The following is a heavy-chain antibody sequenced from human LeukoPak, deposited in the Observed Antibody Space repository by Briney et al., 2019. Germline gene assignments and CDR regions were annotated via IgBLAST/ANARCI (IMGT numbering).Heavy chain of an antibody. CDR3: AARAATGTIVDS. Sequence: PSETLSLTCTVSGGSISSSSYYWGWIRQPPGKGLEWIGNIYYSGSTYYDPSLKSRVTMSVDTSKNQFSLKLSSVAAADTAVYYCAARAATGTIVDSWGQGTLVTVSS. D-gene: IGHD6-13*01. CDR1: GGSISSSSYY. V-gene: IGHV4-39*01. J-gene: IGHJ4*02. CDR2: IYYSGST.